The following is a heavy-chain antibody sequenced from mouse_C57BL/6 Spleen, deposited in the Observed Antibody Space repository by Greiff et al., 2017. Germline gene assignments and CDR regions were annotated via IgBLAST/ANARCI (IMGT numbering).Heavy chain of an antibody. J-gene: IGHJ4*01. CDR1: GYTFTDYY. CDR3: ARSGGYDGAMDY. Sequence: EVQLQQSGPELVKPGASVKISCKASGYTFTDYYMNWVKQSHGKSLEWIGDINPNNGGTSYNQKFKGKATLTVAKSSSTAYMELRSLTSEDSAVYYCARSGGYDGAMDYWGQGTSVTVSS. D-gene: IGHD2-2*01. V-gene: IGHV1-26*01. CDR2: INPNNGGT.